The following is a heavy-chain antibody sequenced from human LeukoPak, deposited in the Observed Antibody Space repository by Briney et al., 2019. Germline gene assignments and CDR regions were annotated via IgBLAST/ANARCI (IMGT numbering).Heavy chain of an antibody. Sequence: PSETLSLTCAVSGGSISSGGYSWSWIRQPSGKGLEWIGYIYHSGSTYYNPSLKSRVTISVDRSKNQFSLKLSSVTAADTAVYYCARTPDSRGDAFDIWGQGTMVTVSS. CDR1: GGSISSGGYS. V-gene: IGHV4-30-2*01. CDR2: IYHSGST. D-gene: IGHD3-22*01. J-gene: IGHJ3*02. CDR3: ARTPDSRGDAFDI.